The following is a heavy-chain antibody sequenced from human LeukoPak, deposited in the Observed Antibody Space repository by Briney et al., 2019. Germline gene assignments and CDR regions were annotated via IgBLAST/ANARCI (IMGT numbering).Heavy chain of an antibody. CDR3: ARANFLYCSSTTCLFDY. Sequence: ASVKVSCKASGYTFTNYYMHWVRQAPGQGLEWMGWINPNDGDTNYAQKFQGRVTMTRDTSISTAHMEVSRLRSDDTAVYYCARANFLYCSSTTCLFDYWGQGTLVTVSS. CDR2: INPNDGDT. CDR1: GYTFTNYY. V-gene: IGHV1-2*02. D-gene: IGHD2-2*01. J-gene: IGHJ4*02.